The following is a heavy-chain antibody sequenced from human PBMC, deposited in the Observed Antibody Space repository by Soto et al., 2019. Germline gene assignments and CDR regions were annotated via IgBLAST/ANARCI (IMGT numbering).Heavy chain of an antibody. D-gene: IGHD2-21*02. V-gene: IGHV3-30*18. CDR3: AKIVTATPGFDY. CDR1: GFTFSSYG. Sequence: QVQLVESGGGVVQPGRSLRLSCAASGFTFSSYGMHWVRQAPGKGLEWVAVISYDGSNKYYADSVKGRFTISRDNSKNTLYLQMNSLRAEDTAVYYCAKIVTATPGFDYWGQGTLVTVSS. CDR2: ISYDGSNK. J-gene: IGHJ4*02.